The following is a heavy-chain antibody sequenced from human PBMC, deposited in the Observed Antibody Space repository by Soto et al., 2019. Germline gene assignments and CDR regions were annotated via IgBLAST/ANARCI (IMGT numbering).Heavy chain of an antibody. Sequence: GGSLRLSCAASGFTFSSYAMNWVRQAPGKGLEWVAAITYNGSSTYYADSVKGRFTISRDNSKNTLYLQMNSLRAEDTAVYYWAEDVATKSWGQGTLVTVSS. CDR3: AEDVATKS. CDR2: ITYNGSST. CDR1: GFTFSSYA. D-gene: IGHD1-26*01. V-gene: IGHV3-30*18. J-gene: IGHJ5*02.